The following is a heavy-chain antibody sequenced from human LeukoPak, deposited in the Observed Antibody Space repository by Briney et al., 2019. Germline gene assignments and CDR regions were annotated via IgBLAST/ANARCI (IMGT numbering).Heavy chain of an antibody. CDR2: IKSKTDGGTT. D-gene: IGHD3-10*01. V-gene: IGHV3-15*01. CDR3: TPVGVYYGSRSYYYYMDV. J-gene: IGHJ6*03. Sequence: GGSLRLSCAAFGFTFSNAWMSWVRQAPGKGLEWVGRIKSKTDGGTTDYAAPVKGRFTISRDDSKTTLYLQMSSLKTEDTAVYYCTPVGVYYGSRSYYYYMDVWGKGTTVTVSS. CDR1: GFTFSNAW.